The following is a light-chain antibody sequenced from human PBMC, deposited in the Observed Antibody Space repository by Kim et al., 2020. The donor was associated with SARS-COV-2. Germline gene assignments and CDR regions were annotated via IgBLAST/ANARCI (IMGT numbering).Light chain of an antibody. CDR3: QVWDRSSDHRV. V-gene: IGLV3-21*04. J-gene: IGLJ3*02. CDR2: YDS. Sequence: VSVAPGKTARITCGGNNIGSKSVHWYQQKPGQAPVLVIYYDSDRPSGIPERFSGSNSGNTATLTISRVEAGDEADYYCQVWDRSSDHRVFGGGTKLTVL. CDR1: NIGSKS.